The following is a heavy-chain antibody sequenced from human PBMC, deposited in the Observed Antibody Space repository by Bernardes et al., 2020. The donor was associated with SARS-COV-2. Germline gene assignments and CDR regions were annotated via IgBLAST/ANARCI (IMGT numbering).Heavy chain of an antibody. V-gene: IGHV3-21*01. CDR1: GFTFSSYS. CDR2: ISSSSSYI. D-gene: IGHD2-2*01. CDR3: ARSRSRYCSSTSCYFDY. J-gene: IGHJ4*02. Sequence: VGSLRLSCAASGFTFSSYSMNWVRQAPGQGLAWVSSISSSSSYIYYADSVKGRFTISRDNAKNSLYLQMNSLRAEDTAVYYCARSRSRYCSSTSCYFDYWGQGTLVTGSA.